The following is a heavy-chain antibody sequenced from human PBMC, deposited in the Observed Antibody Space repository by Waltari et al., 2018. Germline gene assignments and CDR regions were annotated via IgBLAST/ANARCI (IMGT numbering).Heavy chain of an antibody. Sequence: QMQLQESGPGLVKPSETLSPTCSVAGDSITIRPYYSAWIRQPPGTGPEWIGNIYYTGSTYYNPSLKSRVAMSVDTSKNQFSLTLNSVTATDAAVYFCARATRLMTTFGGVTTFDPWGQGALVTVSS. CDR2: IYYTGST. D-gene: IGHD3-16*01. CDR1: GDSITIRPYY. J-gene: IGHJ5*02. V-gene: IGHV4-39*01. CDR3: ARATRLMTTFGGVTTFDP.